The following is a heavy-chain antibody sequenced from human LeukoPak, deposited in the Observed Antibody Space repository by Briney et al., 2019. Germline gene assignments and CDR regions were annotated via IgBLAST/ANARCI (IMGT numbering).Heavy chain of an antibody. D-gene: IGHD2-21*02. CDR2: INHSGST. Sequence: SETLSLTCAVYGGSFSGYYWSWIRQPPGKGLEWIGEINHSGSTNYNPSLKSRVTISVDTSKNQFSLKLSSVTAADTAVYYCASLGCGGDCYLTETTFDYWGRGTLVTVSS. CDR3: ASLGCGGDCYLTETTFDY. J-gene: IGHJ4*02. CDR1: GGSFSGYY. V-gene: IGHV4-34*01.